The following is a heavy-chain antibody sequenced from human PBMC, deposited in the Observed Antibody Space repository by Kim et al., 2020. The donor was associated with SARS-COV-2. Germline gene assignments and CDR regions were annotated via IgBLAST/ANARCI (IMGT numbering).Heavy chain of an antibody. CDR3: ARGYYYDSSGYYY. D-gene: IGHD3-22*01. Sequence: ASVKVSCKAXXYXXTXYGISWVRQAPGQGLEWMGWISAYNGNTNYAQKLQGRVTMTTDTSTSTAYMELRSLRSDDTAVYYCARGYYYDSSGYYYWGQGTLVTVSS. V-gene: IGHV1-18*01. CDR1: XYXXTXYG. CDR2: ISAYNGNT. J-gene: IGHJ4*02.